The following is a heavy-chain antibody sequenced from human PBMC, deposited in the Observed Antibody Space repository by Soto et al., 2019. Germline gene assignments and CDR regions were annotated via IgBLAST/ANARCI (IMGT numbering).Heavy chain of an antibody. CDR1: GFTFSNSW. CDR3: ARDEGGPDV. CDR2: INNDGSNT. J-gene: IGHJ6*02. V-gene: IGHV3-74*01. Sequence: EVQLVESGGGFVQPGCSLRLSSRASGFTFSNSWMHWVRHAPGKGLVWVSRINNDGSNTAYADSVKGRFTISRDNAKNTLYMQMNSLRVEDTAVYFCARDEGGPDVWGQGTTVTVSS.